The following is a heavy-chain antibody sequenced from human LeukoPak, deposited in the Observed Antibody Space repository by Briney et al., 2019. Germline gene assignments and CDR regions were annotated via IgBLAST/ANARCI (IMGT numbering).Heavy chain of an antibody. J-gene: IGHJ4*02. V-gene: IGHV3-23*01. Sequence: GGSLRLSCAASGFTFSIYAMTWVRQAPGKGLEWVSAISGSGATYYADSVKGRFTISRDNSKNTLYLQMNSLRAEDTAIYYCAKDRSVVRGDYFDYWGQGTLVTVSS. D-gene: IGHD3-10*02. CDR1: GFTFSIYA. CDR3: AKDRSVVRGDYFDY. CDR2: ISGSGAT.